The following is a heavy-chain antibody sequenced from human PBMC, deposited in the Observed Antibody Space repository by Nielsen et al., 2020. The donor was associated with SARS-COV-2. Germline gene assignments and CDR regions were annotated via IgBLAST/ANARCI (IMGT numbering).Heavy chain of an antibody. CDR1: GGSFSSYY. CDR2: IYYSGST. Sequence: SETLSLTCAVYGGSFSSYYWSWIRQPPGKGLEWIGYIYYSGSTNYNPSLKSRVTISVDTSKNQFSLKLSSVTAADTAVYYCARVYYYGSGSRRPYYYGMDVWGQGTTVTVSS. CDR3: ARVYYYGSGSRRPYYYGMDV. J-gene: IGHJ6*02. V-gene: IGHV4-59*13. D-gene: IGHD3-10*01.